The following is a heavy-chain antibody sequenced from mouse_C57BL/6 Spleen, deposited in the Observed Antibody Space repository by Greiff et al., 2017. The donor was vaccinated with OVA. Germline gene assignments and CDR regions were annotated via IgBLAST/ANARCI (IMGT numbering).Heavy chain of an antibody. Sequence: EVKLQESGPVLVKPGASVKMSCKASGYTFTDYYMNWVKQSHGKSLEWIGVINPYNGGTSYNQKFKGKATLTVDKSSSTAYMELNSLTSEDSAVYYCARSGGYYLDYWGQGTTLTVSS. CDR1: GYTFTDYY. J-gene: IGHJ2*01. CDR3: ARSGGYYLDY. CDR2: INPYNGGT. D-gene: IGHD1-1*02. V-gene: IGHV1-19*01.